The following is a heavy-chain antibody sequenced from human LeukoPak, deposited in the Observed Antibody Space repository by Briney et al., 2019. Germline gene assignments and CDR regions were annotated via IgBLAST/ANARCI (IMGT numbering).Heavy chain of an antibody. V-gene: IGHV3-21*04. CDR1: GFTFSSYS. J-gene: IGHJ5*02. D-gene: IGHD4-17*01. CDR2: ISSSSSYI. Sequence: PGGSLRLSCAASGFTFSSYSMNWVRQAPGKGLEWVSSISSSSSYIYYADSVKGRFTISRDNAKNSLYLQMNSLRAEDTAVYYCAKFRDYGDSDFNWFDTWGQGTLVTVSS. CDR3: AKFRDYGDSDFNWFDT.